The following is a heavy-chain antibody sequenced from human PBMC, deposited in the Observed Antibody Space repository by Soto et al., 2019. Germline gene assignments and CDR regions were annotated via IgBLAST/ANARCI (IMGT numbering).Heavy chain of an antibody. CDR3: ARERGYFDY. CDR1: GFTFSSYA. Sequence: PGGSLRLSCAASGFTFSSYAMHWVRQAPGKGLDWVAVISYDGSTKYFADSVKGRFAISRDNSKNTLYLQMTSLRTEDTAVYYCARERGYFDYWGKGTLVTVSS. V-gene: IGHV3-30*09. J-gene: IGHJ4*02. CDR2: ISYDGSTK.